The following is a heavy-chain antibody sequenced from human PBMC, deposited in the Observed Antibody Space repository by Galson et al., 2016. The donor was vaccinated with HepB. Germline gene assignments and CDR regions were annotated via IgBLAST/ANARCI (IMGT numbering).Heavy chain of an antibody. D-gene: IGHD2-21*02. CDR3: ASTAPYCGGDCYAPTS. Sequence: SVKVSCEASGYMFTSYAMHWVRQAPGQRLEWMGWINAGNGNTKYSQKSQGRVTITRDTSASTAYMELSSLRSEDTAVYYCASTAPYCGGDCYAPTSWGQGTLVTVSS. V-gene: IGHV1-3*01. CDR2: INAGNGNT. J-gene: IGHJ4*02. CDR1: GYMFTSYA.